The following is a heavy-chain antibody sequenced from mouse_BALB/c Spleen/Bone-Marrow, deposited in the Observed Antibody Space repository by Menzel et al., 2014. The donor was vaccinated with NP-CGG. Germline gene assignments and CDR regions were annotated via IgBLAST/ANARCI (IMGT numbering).Heavy chain of an antibody. D-gene: IGHD4-1*01. J-gene: IGHJ4*01. CDR3: ARCLTGTSAMDY. Sequence: VQLQQSGAELVRPGTSVKVSCKASGYAFTNYLIEWVKQRPGQGLEWIGVINPGSGGTKYNEKFKAKATLTADKSSSTAYMQLSSLTSDDSAVYFCARCLTGTSAMDYWGQGTSVTVSS. CDR2: INPGSGGT. CDR1: GYAFTNYL. V-gene: IGHV1-54*01.